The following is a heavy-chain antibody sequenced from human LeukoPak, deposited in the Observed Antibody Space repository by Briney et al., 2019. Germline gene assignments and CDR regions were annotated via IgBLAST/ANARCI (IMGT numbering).Heavy chain of an antibody. J-gene: IGHJ3*02. CDR1: GFTFDDYG. Sequence: GGSLRLSCAASGFTFDDYGMSWVRQAPGKGLEWVANIKQDGSEKYYVDSVKGRFTISRDNAKNSLYLQMNSLRAEDTAVYYCARDQRWDLRDAFDIWGQGTMVTVSS. CDR2: IKQDGSEK. V-gene: IGHV3-7*01. D-gene: IGHD1-26*01. CDR3: ARDQRWDLRDAFDI.